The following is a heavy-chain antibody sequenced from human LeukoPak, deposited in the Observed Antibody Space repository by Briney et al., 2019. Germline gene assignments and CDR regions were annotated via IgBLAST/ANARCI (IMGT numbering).Heavy chain of an antibody. V-gene: IGHV1-46*01. D-gene: IGHD2-2*01. CDR1: GYTFTSHY. J-gene: IGHJ4*02. CDR3: AREGGGGYCTRTSCYAFLD. Sequence: GASVKVSCKASGYTFTSHYMHWVRQAPGQGLEWMGIINPSGGGNTNFAQKFLGRLTVTKDTSTTTVYMELSSLRSDDTAVYYCAREGGGGYCTRTSCYAFLDWGQGTLVTVSS. CDR2: INPSGGGNT.